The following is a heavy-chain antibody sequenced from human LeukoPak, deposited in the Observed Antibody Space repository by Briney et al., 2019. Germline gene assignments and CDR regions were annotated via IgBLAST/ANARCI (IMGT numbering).Heavy chain of an antibody. CDR3: ARGGPYSGSYF. CDR2: IKQDGSEK. Sequence: PGGSLRLSCAASGFTFRNYWMTWVRQAPGKGLEWVANIKQDGSEKYYVDSVKGRFTISRDNAKNSLYLQMNSLRAEDTAVYYCARGGPYSGSYFWGQGTMVTVSS. CDR1: GFTFRNYW. V-gene: IGHV3-7*01. D-gene: IGHD1-26*01. J-gene: IGHJ3*01.